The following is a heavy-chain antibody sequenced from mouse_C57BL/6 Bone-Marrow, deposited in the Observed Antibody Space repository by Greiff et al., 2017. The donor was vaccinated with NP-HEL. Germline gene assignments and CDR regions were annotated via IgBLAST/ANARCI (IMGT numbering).Heavy chain of an antibody. Sequence: VQLQQSGPVLVKPGASVKMSCKASGYTFTDYYMNWVKQSNGKSLEWIGVINPYNGGTSYNQKFKGKATLTVDKSSSTAYMELNSLTSEDSAVYCCARSPHYYGSSYDYWGQGTTLTVSS. J-gene: IGHJ2*01. D-gene: IGHD1-1*01. CDR1: GYTFTDYY. V-gene: IGHV1-19*01. CDR2: INPYNGGT. CDR3: ARSPHYYGSSYDY.